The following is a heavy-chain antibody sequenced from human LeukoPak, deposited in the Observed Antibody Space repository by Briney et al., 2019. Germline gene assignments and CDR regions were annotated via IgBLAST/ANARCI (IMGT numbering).Heavy chain of an antibody. CDR1: GITFSNTW. V-gene: IGHV3-15*01. CDR3: SIDSLLLNY. D-gene: IGHD3-16*01. CDR2: IKSKTNGETT. Sequence: AGSLRLSCAASGITFSNTWMSWVRQAPGKGLEWVGRIKSKTNGETTDYAAPVKGRFTISRDDSKSTVYLQMNSLKTEDTAVYYCSIDSLLLNYWGQGTLVTVSS. J-gene: IGHJ4*02.